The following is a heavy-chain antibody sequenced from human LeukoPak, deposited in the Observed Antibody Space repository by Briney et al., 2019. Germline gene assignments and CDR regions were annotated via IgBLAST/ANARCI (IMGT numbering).Heavy chain of an antibody. CDR1: VGSISSHL. D-gene: IGHD2-15*01. V-gene: IGHV4-59*11. Sequence: SETLSLTCTVSVGSISSHLWSWIRQTPREGLEWIGYILYSGNTNYNPSLKSRVTMSVDTSKNQFSLRLSSVTAADTAMYYCARDIVDGRNPGNRFDPWGQGTLVTVSS. CDR3: ARDIVDGRNPGNRFDP. J-gene: IGHJ5*02. CDR2: ILYSGNT.